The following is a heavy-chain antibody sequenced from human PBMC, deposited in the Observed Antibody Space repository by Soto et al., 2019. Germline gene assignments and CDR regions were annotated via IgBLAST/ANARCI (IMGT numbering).Heavy chain of an antibody. CDR1: GFSLSNARMG. D-gene: IGHD3-10*01. CDR3: ARIRGLWFGDYLVYYYMDV. V-gene: IGHV2-26*01. Sequence: GSGPTLVNPTETLTLTCTVSGFSLSNARMGVSWIRQPPGKALEWLAHIFSNDEKSYSTSLKSRLTISKDTSKSQVVLTMTNMDPVDTATYYCARIRGLWFGDYLVYYYMDVWGKGTTVTVSS. J-gene: IGHJ6*03. CDR2: IFSNDEK.